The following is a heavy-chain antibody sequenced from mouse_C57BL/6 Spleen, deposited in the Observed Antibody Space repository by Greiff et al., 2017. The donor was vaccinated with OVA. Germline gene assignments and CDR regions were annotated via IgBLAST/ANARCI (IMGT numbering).Heavy chain of an antibody. CDR3: ARRDGYYGY. D-gene: IGHD2-3*01. V-gene: IGHV1-54*01. J-gene: IGHJ2*01. CDR2: INPGSGGT. CDR1: GYAFTNYL. Sequence: LVESGAELVRPGTSVKVSCKASGYAFTNYLIEWVKQRPGQGLEWIGVINPGSGGTNYNEKFKGKATLTADKSSSTAYMQLSSLTSEDSAVYFCARRDGYYGYWGQGTTLTVSS.